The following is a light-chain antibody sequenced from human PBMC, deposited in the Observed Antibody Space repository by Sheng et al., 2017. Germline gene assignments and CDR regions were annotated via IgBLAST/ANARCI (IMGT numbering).Light chain of an antibody. J-gene: IGKJ3*01. CDR1: QSVTSN. V-gene: IGKV3-20*01. CDR2: NAA. CDR3: QQYHSSPFT. Sequence: EIMMTQSPATLSVSPGERATLSCRASQSVTSNLAWYQQKPGQAPRLLVYNAASRATGIPDRFSGSGSGTDFALTISRLEPEDFAVYYCQQYHSSPFTFGPGTKVDIK.